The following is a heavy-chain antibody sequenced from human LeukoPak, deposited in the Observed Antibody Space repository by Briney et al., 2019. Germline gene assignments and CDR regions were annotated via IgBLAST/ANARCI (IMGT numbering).Heavy chain of an antibody. CDR3: AKRGVVIRVILVGFHKEAYYFES. J-gene: IGHJ4*02. D-gene: IGHD3/OR15-3a*01. CDR2: ISDSGGNT. Sequence: GGSLRLSCSASGFTFTNAWMSWVRQAPGKGLEWVAGISDSGGNTKYADSVKGRFTISRDNPKNTLYLQMNSLRAEDTAVYFCAKRGVVIRVILVGFHKEAYYFESWGQGALVTVSS. CDR1: GFTFTNAW. V-gene: IGHV3-23*01.